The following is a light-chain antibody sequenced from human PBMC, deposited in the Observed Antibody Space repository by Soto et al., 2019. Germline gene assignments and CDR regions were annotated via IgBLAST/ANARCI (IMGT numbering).Light chain of an antibody. CDR1: QSVNTW. V-gene: IGKV1-5*01. CDR2: DAS. CDR3: EEYGSLSWT. J-gene: IGKJ1*01. Sequence: DNKMSHSASAVSASVGARVTITCRASQSVNTWLAWYQQKPGKAPVLLIYDASSLKSGVPSRFSGSGSGTEFTLTITSLQPDDFAVYYCEEYGSLSWTFGEGA.